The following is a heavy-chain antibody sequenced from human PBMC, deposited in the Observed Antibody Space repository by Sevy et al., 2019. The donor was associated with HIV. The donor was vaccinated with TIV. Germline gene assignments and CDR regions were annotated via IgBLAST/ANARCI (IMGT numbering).Heavy chain of an antibody. D-gene: IGHD6-19*01. CDR3: ARDAGYSTDWYPSDY. V-gene: IGHV3-30-3*01. CDR2: ISYDGSSH. Sequence: GGSLRLSCAASEFMFSTYAMHWVRQAPGKGLEWVAVISYDGSSHYYADSVKGRFTIYRDNSKNTLFLQMNSLRLEETAFYYCARDAGYSTDWYPSDYWGQGTLVTVSS. J-gene: IGHJ4*02. CDR1: EFMFSTYA.